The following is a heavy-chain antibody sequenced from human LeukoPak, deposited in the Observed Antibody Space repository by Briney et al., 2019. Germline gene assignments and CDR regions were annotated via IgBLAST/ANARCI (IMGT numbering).Heavy chain of an antibody. J-gene: IGHJ4*02. CDR2: IYYSGST. CDR1: GGSISSYY. D-gene: IGHD6-19*01. Sequence: SETLSLTCTVSGGSISSYYWSWIRQPPGKGLEWIGYIYYSGSTNYNPSLKSRVTISVDTSKNQFSLKLSSVTAADTAVYNCARESSSGWNFDYWGQGTLVTVSS. CDR3: ARESSSGWNFDY. V-gene: IGHV4-59*01.